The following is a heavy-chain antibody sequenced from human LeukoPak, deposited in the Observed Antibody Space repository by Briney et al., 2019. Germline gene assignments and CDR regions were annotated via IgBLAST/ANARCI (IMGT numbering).Heavy chain of an antibody. CDR1: GYSFTGHY. V-gene: IGHV1-2*02. D-gene: IGHD4-17*01. Sequence: ASVKVSCKASGYSFTGHYIHWVRQAPGQGLEWMGWLNPNSGGTKFAQKFQGRVTMTRDTSISTAYMELSRLRSDDTAVYYCARLLGASTIMTTVTTPLFFDLWGRGTLVTVSS. CDR3: ARLLGASTIMTTVTTPLFFDL. J-gene: IGHJ2*01. CDR2: LNPNSGGT.